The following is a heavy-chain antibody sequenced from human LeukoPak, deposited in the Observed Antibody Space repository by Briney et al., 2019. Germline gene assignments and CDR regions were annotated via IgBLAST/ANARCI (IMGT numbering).Heavy chain of an antibody. Sequence: GGSLRLSCAASGFTFSSYSMNWVRQAPGKGLEWVSSISSSSSYIYYADSVKGRFTIFRDNAKNTLYLQMNSLRAEDTAVYYCARDGRGFDPWGQGTLVTVSS. J-gene: IGHJ5*02. CDR3: ARDGRGFDP. CDR1: GFTFSSYS. CDR2: ISSSSSYI. D-gene: IGHD3/OR15-3a*01. V-gene: IGHV3-21*01.